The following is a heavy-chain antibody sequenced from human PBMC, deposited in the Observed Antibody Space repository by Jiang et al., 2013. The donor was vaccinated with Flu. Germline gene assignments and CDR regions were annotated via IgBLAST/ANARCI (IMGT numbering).Heavy chain of an antibody. V-gene: IGHV4-59*01. D-gene: IGHD3-22*01. Sequence: GPGLVKPSETLSLTCTVSGGSISSYYWSWIRQPPGKGLEWIGYIYYSGSTNYNPSLKSRVTISVDTSKNQFSLKLSSVTAADTAVYYCARAPSDYYDSSGYNWFDPWGQGTLVTVSS. J-gene: IGHJ5*02. CDR2: IYYSGST. CDR3: ARAPSDYYDSSGYNWFDP. CDR1: GGSISSYY.